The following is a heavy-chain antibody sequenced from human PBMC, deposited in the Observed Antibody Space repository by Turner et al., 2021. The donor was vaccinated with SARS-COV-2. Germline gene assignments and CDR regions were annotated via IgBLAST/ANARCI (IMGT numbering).Heavy chain of an antibody. CDR2: FDAGSDKT. V-gene: IGHV3-23*01. CDR3: TRWDGFAAY. J-gene: IGHJ1*01. D-gene: IGHD3-10*01. CDR1: GFSLYTYG. Sequence: EVQLLESGGGLVAPGGSLILSCVASGFSLYTYGLTWVRQAPVKGLEWISGFDAGSDKTDYTGSVRGRFTFFRDYSKNAVYLKMNSLTAEDTAMYYCTRWDGFAAYWGQGTQVTVSS.